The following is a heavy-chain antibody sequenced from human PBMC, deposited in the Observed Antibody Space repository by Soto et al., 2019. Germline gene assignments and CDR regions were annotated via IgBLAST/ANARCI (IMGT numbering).Heavy chain of an antibody. V-gene: IGHV1-18*01. D-gene: IGHD3-10*01. J-gene: IGHJ5*02. CDR1: GDTFTNFG. CDR2: IGTYNSNR. Sequence: HLVQSGPEVKKPGASITVSCKTSGDTFTNFGLSWVRQAPGQGLEWMGWIGTYNSNRNYAQKFQGRLTLTTDTSTSTAYMELKSLRYDDTAVYYCATVIRGVVNWFDPWGQGTLVTVSS. CDR3: ATVIRGVVNWFDP.